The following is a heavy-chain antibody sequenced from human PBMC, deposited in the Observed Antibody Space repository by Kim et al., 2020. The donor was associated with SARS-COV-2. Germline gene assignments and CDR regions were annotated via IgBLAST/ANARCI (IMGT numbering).Heavy chain of an antibody. CDR3: ARHPDYFGSGSFFDY. CDR2: MNDIGSS. D-gene: IGHD3-10*01. J-gene: IGHJ4*02. V-gene: IGHV4-59*08. CDR1: GDSMRSYY. Sequence: SETLSLTCTISGDSMRSYYWSWIRQTPGKGLEWIGYMNDIGSSNYNPSLKSRVSISVDTSKRQISLNLTSVTAADTAVYYCARHPDYFGSGSFFDYWGQGTLVTVSS.